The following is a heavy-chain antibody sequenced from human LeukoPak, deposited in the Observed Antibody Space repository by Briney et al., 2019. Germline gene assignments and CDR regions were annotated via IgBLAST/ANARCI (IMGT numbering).Heavy chain of an antibody. Sequence: SETLSLTCTVSGGSISSSSYYWSWIRQPPGKGLEWIGEINHSGSTNYNPSLKSRVTISVDTSKNQFSLKLSSVTAADTAVYYCARRRLRNWFDPWGQGTLVTVSS. D-gene: IGHD2-21*02. J-gene: IGHJ5*02. CDR2: INHSGST. CDR3: ARRRLRNWFDP. V-gene: IGHV4-39*07. CDR1: GGSISSSSYY.